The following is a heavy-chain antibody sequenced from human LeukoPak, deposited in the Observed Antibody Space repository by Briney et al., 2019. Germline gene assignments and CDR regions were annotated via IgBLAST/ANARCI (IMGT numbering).Heavy chain of an antibody. CDR2: IYPGDSED. CDR3: AKFGGGYYYYYGLDV. V-gene: IGHV5-51*01. D-gene: IGHD2-15*01. Sequence: GESLKISCQGSGYNFTSYWIAWVRQKPGKGLEWMGIIYPGDSEDRYSPSFQGQVTMSVDKSLSTAYLQWSSLKASDTAMYYCAKFGGGYYYYYGLDVWGQGTTVTVSS. CDR1: GYNFTSYW. J-gene: IGHJ6*02.